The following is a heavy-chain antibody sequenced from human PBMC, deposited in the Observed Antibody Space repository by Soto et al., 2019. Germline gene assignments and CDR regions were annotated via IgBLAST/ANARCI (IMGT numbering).Heavy chain of an antibody. Sequence: TLYLTCTVSGGSISSGDYYWSWIRQPPGKGLEWIGYIYYSGSTYYNPSLKSRVTISVDTSKNQFSLKLSSVTAADTAVYYCARASYGSGSNYWGQGTLVTVSS. J-gene: IGHJ4*02. V-gene: IGHV4-30-4*01. CDR2: IYYSGST. CDR3: ARASYGSGSNY. D-gene: IGHD3-10*01. CDR1: GGSISSGDYY.